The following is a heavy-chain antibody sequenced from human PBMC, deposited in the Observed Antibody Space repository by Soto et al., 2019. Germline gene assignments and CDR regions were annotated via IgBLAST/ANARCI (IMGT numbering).Heavy chain of an antibody. D-gene: IGHD3-9*01. CDR3: ARGLKDDILTGYSNWFDP. Sequence: SETLSLTCAVYGGSVSGYYWSWIRQPPGKGLEWIGEINHSGSTNYNPSLKSRVTISVDTSKNQFSLKLSSVTAADTAVYYCARGLKDDILTGYSNWFDPWGQGTLVTVS. CDR1: GGSVSGYY. CDR2: INHSGST. J-gene: IGHJ5*02. V-gene: IGHV4-34*01.